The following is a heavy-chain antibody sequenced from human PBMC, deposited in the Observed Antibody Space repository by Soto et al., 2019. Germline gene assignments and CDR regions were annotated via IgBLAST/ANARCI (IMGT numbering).Heavy chain of an antibody. V-gene: IGHV5-51*01. Sequence: GESLKISCQTSGYTFSSNWIGWVRQMPGKGLEWMGIIYPGDSETRYSPSFQGQVTISADRSFSTAYLQWTSLQASDTAIYFCASDSHCDGGNCPMGGFDMWGQGTMVTVSS. CDR2: IYPGDSET. CDR1: GYTFSSNW. J-gene: IGHJ3*02. CDR3: ASDSHCDGGNCPMGGFDM. D-gene: IGHD2-15*01.